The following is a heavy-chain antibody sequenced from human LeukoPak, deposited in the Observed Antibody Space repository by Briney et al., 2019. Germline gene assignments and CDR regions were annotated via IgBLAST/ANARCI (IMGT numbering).Heavy chain of an antibody. V-gene: IGHV3-23*01. Sequence: GGSLRLPCAASGFTFSSYAMSWVRQAPGKGLELVSSISGAGDKTYYADSVKGRLTISRDNSKNTLYLQMNSLRAEDTAIYLRASHKESFDDSIGNLWAQGNLVTVSS. J-gene: IGHJ4*02. CDR1: GFTFSSYA. CDR2: ISGAGDKT. D-gene: IGHD3-22*01. CDR3: ASHKESFDDSIGNL.